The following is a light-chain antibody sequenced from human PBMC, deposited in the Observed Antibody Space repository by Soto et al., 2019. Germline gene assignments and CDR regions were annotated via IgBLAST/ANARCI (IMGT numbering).Light chain of an antibody. Sequence: DIQVTQSPSSLSASVGDRVTITCRASQDIKNYLNWYQRKPGTAPRLLIYAASNLHSGVPSTFSASGSGTYFALNISSLQADDFGTYYCQQGFSLPWTFGQGTKVDVK. CDR2: AAS. J-gene: IGKJ1*01. CDR1: QDIKNY. V-gene: IGKV1-39*01. CDR3: QQGFSLPWT.